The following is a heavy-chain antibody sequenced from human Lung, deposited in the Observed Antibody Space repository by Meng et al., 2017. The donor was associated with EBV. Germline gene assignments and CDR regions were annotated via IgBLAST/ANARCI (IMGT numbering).Heavy chain of an antibody. Sequence: GQLHGSGPGVVNPSQTLSLTCTVSGGSIRFGDYYWSWIRQPPGKGLEWIGTIYNSGSTYYNPSLKSRVTISVDTSKNQFSLKLSSVTAADTAVYYCARERDTRWFDPWGRGTLVTVSS. CDR3: ARERDTRWFDP. V-gene: IGHV4-31*03. J-gene: IGHJ5*02. D-gene: IGHD5-18*01. CDR1: GGSIRFGDYY. CDR2: IYNSGST.